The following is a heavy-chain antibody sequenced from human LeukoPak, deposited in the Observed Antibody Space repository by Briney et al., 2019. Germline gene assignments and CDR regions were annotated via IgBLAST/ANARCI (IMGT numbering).Heavy chain of an antibody. CDR3: ARAMVRGVISVY. Sequence: ASVKVSCKASGYTFTSYDINWVRQATGQGLEWMGWMNPNSGNTGYAQKFQGRVTMTRNTSISTAYMELSSLRSGDTAVYYCARAMVRGVISVYWGQGTLVTVSS. CDR1: GYTFTSYD. CDR2: MNPNSGNT. D-gene: IGHD3-10*01. J-gene: IGHJ4*02. V-gene: IGHV1-8*01.